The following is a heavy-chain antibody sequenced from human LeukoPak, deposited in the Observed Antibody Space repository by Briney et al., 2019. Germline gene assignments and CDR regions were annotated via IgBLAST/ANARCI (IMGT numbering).Heavy chain of an antibody. CDR2: IYTSGST. Sequence: SETLSLTCTVSGGSISSYYWSWIRQPAGKGLEWIGRIYTSGSTNYNPSLKSRVTMSVDTSKNQFSLKLSSVTAVDTAVYYCAREAVAGTLFDYWGQGTLVTVSS. CDR1: GGSISSYY. J-gene: IGHJ4*02. CDR3: AREAVAGTLFDY. D-gene: IGHD6-19*01. V-gene: IGHV4-4*07.